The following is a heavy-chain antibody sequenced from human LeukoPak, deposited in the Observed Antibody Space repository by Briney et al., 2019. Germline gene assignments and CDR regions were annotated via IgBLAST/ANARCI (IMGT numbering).Heavy chain of an antibody. V-gene: IGHV4-31*03. J-gene: IGHJ6*03. CDR1: GGSISSGGYY. CDR2: IYYSGST. Sequence: SQTLSLTCTVSGGSISSGGYYWSWIRQHPGKGLEWIGYIYYSGSTYYNPSLKSRVTISVDTSKNRFSLKLSSVTAADTAVYYCARVNAPYYYYYMDVWGKGTTVTVSS. CDR3: ARVNAPYYYYYMDV.